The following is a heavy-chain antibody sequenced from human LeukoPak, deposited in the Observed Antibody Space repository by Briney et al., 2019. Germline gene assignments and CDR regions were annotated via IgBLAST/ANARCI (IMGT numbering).Heavy chain of an antibody. CDR1: GFTFSNYW. Sequence: GGSLRLSCAASGFTFSNYWMSWVRQTPGKGLEWVANIKQDGSEKDYVDSMKGRFTISRDNAKNSVYLQMNSLRAEDTAVYYCARIGYSSSCFDYWGQGTVVTVSS. V-gene: IGHV3-7*01. D-gene: IGHD6-13*01. J-gene: IGHJ4*02. CDR3: ARIGYSSSCFDY. CDR2: IKQDGSEK.